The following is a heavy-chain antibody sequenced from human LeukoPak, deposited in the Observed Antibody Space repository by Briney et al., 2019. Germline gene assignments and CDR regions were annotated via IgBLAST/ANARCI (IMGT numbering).Heavy chain of an antibody. V-gene: IGHV4-61*02. J-gene: IGHJ1*01. CDR3: ARSTRYSSSWYKYFQH. D-gene: IGHD6-13*01. CDR2: IARSGNS. Sequence: PSETLSLTCSVSGDSISSDNYYWRWPRHPAGRGLGWIGRIARSGNSDYNPFLKSRVTISVDTSKNQFSLRLTSVTAADTAVYYCARSTRYSSSWYKYFQHWGQGTLVTVSS. CDR1: GDSISSDNYY.